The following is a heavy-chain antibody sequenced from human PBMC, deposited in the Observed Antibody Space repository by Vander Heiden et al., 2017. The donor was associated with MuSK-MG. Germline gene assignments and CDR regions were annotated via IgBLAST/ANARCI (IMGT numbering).Heavy chain of an antibody. D-gene: IGHD3-10*01. Sequence: QVQLVQSGAEVMKPGASVKVSCKASGYTFTSYDINWVRQATGQGREWMGWMNPTSGNTGYAQKFQGRVTMTRNTSISTAYMELSSLRSEDTAVYYGARPGSLYPRWDYGMDVWGQGTTGNVAS. CDR2: MNPTSGNT. J-gene: IGHJ6*02. CDR1: GYTFTSYD. V-gene: IGHV1-8*01. CDR3: ARPGSLYPRWDYGMDV.